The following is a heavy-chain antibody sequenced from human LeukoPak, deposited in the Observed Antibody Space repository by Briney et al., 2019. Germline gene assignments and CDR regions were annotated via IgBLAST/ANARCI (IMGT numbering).Heavy chain of an antibody. Sequence: ASVKVSCKASGGTFSSYAISWVRQAPGQGLEWMGGIIPIFGTANYAQKFQGRVTITADESTCTAYMELSSLRSEDTAVYYCARVRGAVQTFDYWGQGTLSPSPQ. V-gene: IGHV1-69*13. CDR3: ARVRGAVQTFDY. J-gene: IGHJ4*02. D-gene: IGHD6-19*01. CDR1: GGTFSSYA. CDR2: IIPIFGTA.